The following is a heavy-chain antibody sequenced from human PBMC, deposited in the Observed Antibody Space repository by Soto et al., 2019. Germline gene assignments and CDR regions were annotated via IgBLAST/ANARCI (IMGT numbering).Heavy chain of an antibody. D-gene: IGHD6-13*01. J-gene: IGHJ4*02. V-gene: IGHV3-23*01. Sequence: EVQLLESGGGLVQPGGSLRLSCAASGFTFSNFAMNWVRQAPGKGLEWVSGISDRGGSTYYAGSVKGRFTLSRDNSNNTLVLQMNSLRAEDTAVYYCAKATSTSWATFDYWGQGILVTVSS. CDR1: GFTFSNFA. CDR3: AKATSTSWATFDY. CDR2: ISDRGGST.